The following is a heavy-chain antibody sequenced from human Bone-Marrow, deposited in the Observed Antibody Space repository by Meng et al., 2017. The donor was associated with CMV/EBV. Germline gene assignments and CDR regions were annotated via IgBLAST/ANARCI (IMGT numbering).Heavy chain of an antibody. J-gene: IGHJ5*02. Sequence: GESLKISCAASGFTFSSYWMHWVRQAPGKGLVWVSRINSDGSSTSYADSVKGRFTISRDNAKNTLYLQMNSLRAEDTSVYYCARDLRSFWNGLGAVRSWGQGTLVTVSS. V-gene: IGHV3-74*01. CDR3: ARDLRSFWNGLGAVRS. CDR2: INSDGSST. D-gene: IGHD3-3*01. CDR1: GFTFSSYW.